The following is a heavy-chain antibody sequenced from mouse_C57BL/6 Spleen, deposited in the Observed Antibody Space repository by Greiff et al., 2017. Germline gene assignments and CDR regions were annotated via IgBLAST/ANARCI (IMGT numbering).Heavy chain of an antibody. CDR2: ISSGSSTI. V-gene: IGHV5-17*01. J-gene: IGHJ4*01. CDR3: ARTTVAMDY. Sequence: EVKLMESGGGLVKPGGSLKLSCAASGFTFSDYGMHWVRQAPEKGLEWVAYISSGSSTIYYADTVKGRFTLSRDNAQNTLFLQMTSLRSEDTAMYYCARTTVAMDYWGQGTSVTVSS. D-gene: IGHD1-1*01. CDR1: GFTFSDYG.